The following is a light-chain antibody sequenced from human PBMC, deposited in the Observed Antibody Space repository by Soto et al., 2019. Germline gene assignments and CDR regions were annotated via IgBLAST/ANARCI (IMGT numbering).Light chain of an antibody. V-gene: IGKV3-15*01. CDR1: QSVSSN. Sequence: EIVRTQSTATLSVSPGERATLSCRASQSVSSNLAWYQQKPGQAPRLLIYGASTRATGIPARFSGSLSGTEFTLTISSLQSEDFAVYYCQQYNNWPRTFGQGTKVDI. J-gene: IGKJ1*01. CDR2: GAS. CDR3: QQYNNWPRT.